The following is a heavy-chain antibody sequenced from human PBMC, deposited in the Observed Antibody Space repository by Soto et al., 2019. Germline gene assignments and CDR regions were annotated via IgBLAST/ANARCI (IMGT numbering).Heavy chain of an antibody. J-gene: IGHJ4*02. Sequence: QLQLQESGPGLVKPSETLSLTCTVSGGSISSSYYYWGWIRQPPGKGLEWIGSIYYSGGTYYSPSLKSRVTMSVDTPKNQFSLKLSSVTAADTAVYYCARPSGSYLYYFDYWGQGTLVTVSS. CDR1: GGSISSSYYY. V-gene: IGHV4-39*01. CDR3: ARPSGSYLYYFDY. CDR2: IYYSGGT. D-gene: IGHD1-26*01.